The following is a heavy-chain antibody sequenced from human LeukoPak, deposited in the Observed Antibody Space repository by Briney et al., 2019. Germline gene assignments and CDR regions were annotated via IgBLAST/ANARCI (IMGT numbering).Heavy chain of an antibody. D-gene: IGHD2-2*01. CDR3: ARARRRYCSSTSCKGSFGLRYYYYMDV. Sequence: SVKVSCKASGGTFSSYAISWVRQAPGQGLEWMGRIIPIFGTANYAQKFQGRVTITTDESTSTAYMELSSLRSEDTAVYYCARARRRYCSSTSCKGSFGLRYYYYMDVWGKGTTVTVSS. V-gene: IGHV1-69*05. J-gene: IGHJ6*03. CDR2: IIPIFGTA. CDR1: GGTFSSYA.